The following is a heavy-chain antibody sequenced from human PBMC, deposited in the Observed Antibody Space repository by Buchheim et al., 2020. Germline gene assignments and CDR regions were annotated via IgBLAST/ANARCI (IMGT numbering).Heavy chain of an antibody. D-gene: IGHD2-15*01. CDR3: ARKMVADMYYFDY. CDR1: GGSISSGGYY. J-gene: IGHJ4*02. Sequence: QVQLQESGPGLVKPSQTLSLTCTVSGGSISSGGYYWSWIRQHPGKGLEWMGYIYYSGSTYYNPSLKSRVIIAVDTSRNKFTLKLSSVTAADTAVYYCARKMVADMYYFDYWGQGTL. CDR2: IYYSGST. V-gene: IGHV4-31*03.